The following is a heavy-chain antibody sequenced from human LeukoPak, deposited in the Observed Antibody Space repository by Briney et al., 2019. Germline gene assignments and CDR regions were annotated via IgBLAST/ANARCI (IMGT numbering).Heavy chain of an antibody. D-gene: IGHD1-26*01. CDR2: ISAYNGNT. V-gene: IGHV1-18*01. Sequence: ASVKVSCKASGYTFTSYGISWVRQAPGQGLEWMGWISAYNGNTNYAQNLQGRVTMTTDTSTSTAYMELRSLRSDDTAVYYCARDAGQWELPNYPKDYWGQGTLVTVSS. CDR1: GYTFTSYG. CDR3: ARDAGQWELPNYPKDY. J-gene: IGHJ4*02.